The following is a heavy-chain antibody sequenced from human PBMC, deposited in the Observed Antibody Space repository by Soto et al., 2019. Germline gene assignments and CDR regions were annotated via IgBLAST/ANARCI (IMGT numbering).Heavy chain of an antibody. J-gene: IGHJ6*02. CDR2: ISGYNGDA. D-gene: IGHD2-8*01. V-gene: IGHV1-18*01. CDR1: GYTFTRYG. CDR3: AKNGQPPYYYYGLDV. Sequence: ASVKVSCKASGYTFTRYGISWVRQAPGQGLEWMGWISGYNGDANYAQRFQGRVSMTIDTSTTTAYMELRTLTSDDTAVYYCAKNGQPPYYYYGLDVWG.